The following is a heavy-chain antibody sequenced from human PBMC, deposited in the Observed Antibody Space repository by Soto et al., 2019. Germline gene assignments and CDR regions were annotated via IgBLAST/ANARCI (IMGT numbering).Heavy chain of an antibody. CDR1: GVSISNTSYY. J-gene: IGHJ4*02. CDR3: ARHGSY. V-gene: IGHV4-39*01. CDR2: IYFSGST. Sequence: QLQLQESGPGLVKPSETLSLTCSVSGVSISNTSYYWGWIRQPPGKGLEWVGTIYFSGSTFYNPSLKSRVTISIDTSKNQFSRRLSSVTAADTAVYYGARHGSYWGQGTLVTVSS.